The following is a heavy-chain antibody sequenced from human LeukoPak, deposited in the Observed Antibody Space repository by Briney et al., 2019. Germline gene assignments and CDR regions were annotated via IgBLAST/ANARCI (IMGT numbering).Heavy chain of an antibody. Sequence: GGSLRLSCAASGFTFSYFTINWVRQAPGTGLEWVSSISSGGGYIYYADSVKGRFSISRDNSKNTLYLQMNSLRDGDTAVYYCAKDPYSTGLYQGYYFDYWGQGTLVTVSS. D-gene: IGHD6-19*01. CDR3: AKDPYSTGLYQGYYFDY. V-gene: IGHV3-21*04. J-gene: IGHJ4*02. CDR1: GFTFSYFT. CDR2: ISSGGGYI.